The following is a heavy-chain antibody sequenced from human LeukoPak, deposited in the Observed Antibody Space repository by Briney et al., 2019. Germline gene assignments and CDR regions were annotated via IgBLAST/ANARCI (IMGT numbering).Heavy chain of an antibody. CDR2: LKSRSQGGTI. Sequence: GGSLRLSCRGSGFTFSNAWMSWVRQAPGKGLEWVARLKSRSQGGTIDYAAPVKGRFTISRDDSKNMAYLQMNSLRAEDTAMYFCASPRFNGSGLWGQGTMVTVSS. J-gene: IGHJ3*01. D-gene: IGHD3-10*01. CDR3: ASPRFNGSGL. CDR1: GFTFSNAW. V-gene: IGHV3-15*01.